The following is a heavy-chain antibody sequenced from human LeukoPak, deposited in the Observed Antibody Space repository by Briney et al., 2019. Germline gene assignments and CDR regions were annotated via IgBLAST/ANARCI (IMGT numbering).Heavy chain of an antibody. V-gene: IGHV3-21*01. Sequence: GGSLRLSCVASGFSFSSYSMNWVRQAPGKGLEWVSTISSGTSSYIYYADSVRGRFTISRDNAKNSLYLQMNSLRAEDTAVDYCARCSGVFGSSGYWGQGTLVTVSS. D-gene: IGHD6-6*01. CDR3: ARCSGVFGSSGY. CDR1: GFSFSSYS. CDR2: ISSGTSSYI. J-gene: IGHJ4*02.